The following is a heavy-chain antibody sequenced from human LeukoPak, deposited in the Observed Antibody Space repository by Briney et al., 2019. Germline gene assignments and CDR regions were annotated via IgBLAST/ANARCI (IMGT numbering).Heavy chain of an antibody. CDR1: GGSISSYY. CDR2: IYYSGST. CDR3: AGGEYFQH. D-gene: IGHD3-16*01. V-gene: IGHV4-59*08. J-gene: IGHJ1*01. Sequence: PSETLSLTCTVSGGSISSYYWSWIRQPPGKGLEWIGYIYYSGSTNYNPSLKSRVTISVDTSKNQFSLKLSSVTAADTAVYYCAGGEYFQHWARGTLVPVS.